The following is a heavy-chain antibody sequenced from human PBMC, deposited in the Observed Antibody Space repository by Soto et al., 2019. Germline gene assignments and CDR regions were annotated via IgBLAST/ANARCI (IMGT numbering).Heavy chain of an antibody. V-gene: IGHV4-39*01. J-gene: IGHJ5*02. CDR1: GGSISSSSYY. Sequence: SETLSLTCTVSGGSISSSSYYWGWIRQPPGKGLEWIGSIYYSGSTYYNPSLKSRVTISVDTSKNQFSLKLSSVTAADTAVYYCARHGCSGGSCPLYNWFDPWGQGTLVTVSS. CDR3: ARHGCSGGSCPLYNWFDP. CDR2: IYYSGST. D-gene: IGHD2-15*01.